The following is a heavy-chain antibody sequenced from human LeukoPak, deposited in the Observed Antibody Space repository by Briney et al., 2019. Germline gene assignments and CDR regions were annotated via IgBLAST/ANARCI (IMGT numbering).Heavy chain of an antibody. CDR1: GFTFSSYW. CDR2: IKQDGSEK. V-gene: IGHV3-7*01. J-gene: IGHJ4*02. CDR3: AYSSGWYKYYFDY. Sequence: PGGSLRLSCAASGFTFSSYWMSWVRQAPGRGLEWVANIKQDGSEKYYVDSVKGRFTISRDNAKNSLYLQMNSLRAEDTAVYYCAYSSGWYKYYFDYWGQGTPVTVSS. D-gene: IGHD6-19*01.